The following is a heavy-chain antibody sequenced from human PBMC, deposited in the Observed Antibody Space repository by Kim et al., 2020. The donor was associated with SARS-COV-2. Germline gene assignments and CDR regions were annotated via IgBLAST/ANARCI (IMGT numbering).Heavy chain of an antibody. V-gene: IGHV4-4*07. CDR2: IYTSGST. J-gene: IGHJ6*02. CDR1: GGSISSYY. CDR3: ARGFKDKGYYGMDV. D-gene: IGHD2-15*01. Sequence: SETLSLTCTVSGGSISSYYWSWIRQPAGKGLEWIGRIYTSGSTNYNPSLKSRVTMSVDTSKNQFSLKLSSVTAADTAVYYCARGFKDKGYYGMDVWGQGTTVTVSS.